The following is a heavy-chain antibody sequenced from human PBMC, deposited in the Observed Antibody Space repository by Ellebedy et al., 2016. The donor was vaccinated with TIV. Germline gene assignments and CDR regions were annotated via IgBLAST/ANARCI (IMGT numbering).Heavy chain of an antibody. D-gene: IGHD3-22*01. J-gene: IGHJ2*01. V-gene: IGHV5-51*01. CDR1: GNRFNSNW. Sequence: GESLKISCTGSGNRFNSNWIGWVRQKSGKGLEWMAIVFPADSDTRYSPSFQGQVTLPADNSISTAFFQWSRLEASDTATYYCATLNGSYYYDSSGYFGFSNWNFDLWGRGTLLTVSS. CDR3: ATLNGSYYYDSSGYFGFSNWNFDL. CDR2: VFPADSDT.